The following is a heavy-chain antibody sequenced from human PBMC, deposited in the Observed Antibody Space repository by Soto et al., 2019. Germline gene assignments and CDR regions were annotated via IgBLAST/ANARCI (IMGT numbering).Heavy chain of an antibody. J-gene: IGHJ4*02. CDR1: GYTFTGYY. Sequence: ASVKVSCKASGYTFTGYYMHWVRQAPGQGLEWMGWINPNSGGTNYAQKFQGWVTMTRDTSISTAYMELSRLRSDDTAVYYCARDGLRVNGSGSYHTAYYFDYWGQGTLVTVSS. CDR2: INPNSGGT. D-gene: IGHD3-10*01. CDR3: ARDGLRVNGSGSYHTAYYFDY. V-gene: IGHV1-2*04.